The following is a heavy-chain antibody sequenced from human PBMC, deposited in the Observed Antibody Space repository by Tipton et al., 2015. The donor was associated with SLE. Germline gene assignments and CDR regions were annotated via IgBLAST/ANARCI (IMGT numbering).Heavy chain of an antibody. CDR1: GGSISTYY. Sequence: TLFLTCTVSGGSISTYYWTWIRQPPGKGPELVGYIYPRGKTDYNPSLKSRITISVDASNNQFSLKLSSVTAADTAVYYCAREVEGYSSSWFKGFFDVWGQGSLVTVSS. CDR2: IYPRGKT. CDR3: AREVEGYSSSWFKGFFDV. J-gene: IGHJ4*02. V-gene: IGHV4-4*08. D-gene: IGHD6-6*01.